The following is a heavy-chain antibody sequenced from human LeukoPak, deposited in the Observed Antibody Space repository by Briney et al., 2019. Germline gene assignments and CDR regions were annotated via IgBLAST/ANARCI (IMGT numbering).Heavy chain of an antibody. CDR1: GYRFTNYW. Sequence: TGESLKISCKGSGYRFTNYWIGWVRPMPGKGLEWMGIIYPGDSDTRYSPSFQGQVTISADKSISTAYLQWSSLKASDTAMYYCARHYYDSGSYYTDHWGQGTLVTVSS. J-gene: IGHJ4*02. CDR3: ARHYYDSGSYYTDH. V-gene: IGHV5-51*01. CDR2: IYPGDSDT. D-gene: IGHD3-10*01.